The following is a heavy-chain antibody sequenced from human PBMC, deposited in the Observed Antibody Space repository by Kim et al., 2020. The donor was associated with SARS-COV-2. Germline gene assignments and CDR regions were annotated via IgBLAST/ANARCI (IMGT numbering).Heavy chain of an antibody. CDR3: ARVRSGWVTAIDY. D-gene: IGHD2-21*02. V-gene: IGHV1-3*01. J-gene: IGHJ4*02. Sequence: NYSLNFQGRVTLTRDTSATTANMELSSLRPEYTAVYYCARVRSGWVTAIDYWGQGTLVTVSS.